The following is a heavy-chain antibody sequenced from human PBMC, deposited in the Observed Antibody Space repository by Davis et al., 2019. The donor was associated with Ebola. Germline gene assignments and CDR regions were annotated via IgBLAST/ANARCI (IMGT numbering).Heavy chain of an antibody. CDR1: GYTFTGYY. Sequence: ASVKVSSKASGYTFTGYYIHWVRQAPGQGLEWMGWINPNSGDTKYAQKFQGRVTVTRDTSIRTAYMELPRLRSDDTAVFFCTRGSGFWSGYFTAHFEFWGQGTLVTVSS. CDR2: INPNSGDT. CDR3: TRGSGFWSGYFTAHFEF. J-gene: IGHJ4*01. D-gene: IGHD3-3*01. V-gene: IGHV1-2*02.